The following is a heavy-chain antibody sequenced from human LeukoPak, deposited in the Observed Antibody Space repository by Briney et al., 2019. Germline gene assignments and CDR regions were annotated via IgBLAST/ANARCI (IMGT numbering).Heavy chain of an antibody. CDR3: ASPYYYDSSGYQRAHWYFDL. Sequence: SVKVSCKASGGTLSSYAISWVRQAPGRGLEWMGGIIPIFGTANYAQKFQGRVTITTDESTSTAYMELSSLRSEDTAVYYCASPYYYDSSGYQRAHWYFDLWGRGTLVTVSS. CDR2: IIPIFGTA. V-gene: IGHV1-69*05. CDR1: GGTLSSYA. J-gene: IGHJ2*01. D-gene: IGHD3-22*01.